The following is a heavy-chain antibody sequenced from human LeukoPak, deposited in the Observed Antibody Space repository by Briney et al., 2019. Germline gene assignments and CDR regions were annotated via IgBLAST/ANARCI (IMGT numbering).Heavy chain of an antibody. CDR2: INPNSGGT. Sequence: ASVKVSCKASGYTFTGYYMHWVRQAPGQGLEWMGWINPNSGGTNYAQKFQGRVTMTRDTSISTAYMELSRLRSDDTAVYYCARAPLVPAAVTALDYWGQGTLVTVSS. V-gene: IGHV1-2*02. J-gene: IGHJ4*02. CDR3: ARAPLVPAAVTALDY. CDR1: GYTFTGYY. D-gene: IGHD2-2*01.